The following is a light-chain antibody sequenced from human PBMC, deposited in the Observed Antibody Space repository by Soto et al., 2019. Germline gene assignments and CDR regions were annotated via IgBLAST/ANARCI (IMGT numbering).Light chain of an antibody. CDR3: QQYGSSSWT. Sequence: EIVLTQSPGTLSLSPGERATLSCRASESVSSSYLAWYQHQPGQAPRLLIYGASSRATGIPDRFSGRGSGTDFTLTISRLGPEDFAVYYCQQYGSSSWTFGQGTKVDVK. CDR2: GAS. J-gene: IGKJ1*01. CDR1: ESVSSSY. V-gene: IGKV3-20*01.